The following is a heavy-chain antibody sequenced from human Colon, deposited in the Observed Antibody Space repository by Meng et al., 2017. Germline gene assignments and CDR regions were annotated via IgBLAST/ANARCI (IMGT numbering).Heavy chain of an antibody. D-gene: IGHD6-13*01. J-gene: IGHJ4*02. Sequence: GESLKISCAASGSSLSSSWMSWVRQAPGKGLEWVAHIGPDGSETYDVDTVKGRFTISRDNAKNSLYLQMNSLRAEDTAVYYCTRLFKSWSGYWGQGTLVTVSS. CDR2: IGPDGSET. V-gene: IGHV3-7*01. CDR3: TRLFKSWSGY. CDR1: GSSLSSSW.